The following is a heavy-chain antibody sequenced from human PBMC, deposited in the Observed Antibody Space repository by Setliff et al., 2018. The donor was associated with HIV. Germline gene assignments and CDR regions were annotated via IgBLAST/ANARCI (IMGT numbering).Heavy chain of an antibody. CDR2: ISTYSDER. V-gene: IGHV1-18*01. CDR1: GGTFSSYA. J-gene: IGHJ6*02. CDR3: ARDVEHMMDV. Sequence: ASVKVSCKASGGTFSSYAISWVRQAPGQGLEWMGWISTYSDERSYAQNLQGRVTMTTDTSTSTAYMELRRLRFDDTAVYYCARDVEHMMDVWGQGTTVTVSS.